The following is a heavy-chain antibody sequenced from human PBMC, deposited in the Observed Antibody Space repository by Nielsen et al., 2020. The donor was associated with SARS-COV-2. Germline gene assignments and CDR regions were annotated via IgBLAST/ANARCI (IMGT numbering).Heavy chain of an antibody. Sequence: SLKISCEASGFTFEDFVMHWVRLVPGKGLEWVSGMTWNSDSVGYADSVRGRFTVSRDNAKKSLYLQMNSLRAEDTAVYYCVRESAYGDYTGGFDSWGQGTLVTVSS. V-gene: IGHV3-9*01. CDR2: MTWNSDSV. CDR1: GFTFEDFV. D-gene: IGHD4-17*01. J-gene: IGHJ4*02. CDR3: VRESAYGDYTGGFDS.